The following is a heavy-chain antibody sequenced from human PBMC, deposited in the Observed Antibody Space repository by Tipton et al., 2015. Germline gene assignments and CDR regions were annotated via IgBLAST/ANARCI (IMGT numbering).Heavy chain of an antibody. D-gene: IGHD5-18*01. CDR3: ARLYAMVFDY. CDR1: GFTFSNYG. CDR2: IWYDGTNK. J-gene: IGHJ4*02. V-gene: IGHV3-33*01. Sequence: RSLRLSCAASGFTFSNYGIHWVRQAPGKGLEWVAVIWYDGTNKYYADSVKGRFTISRDNSKNTLYLQMNSLRAEDTAVYYCARLYAMVFDYWGQGTLVTVSS.